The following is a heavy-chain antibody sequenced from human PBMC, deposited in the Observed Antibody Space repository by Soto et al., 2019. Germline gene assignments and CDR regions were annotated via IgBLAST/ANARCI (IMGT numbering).Heavy chain of an antibody. CDR3: AKGVEGDYFHSSGYRYNWFDP. CDR1: GFTFSNYA. Sequence: EVQLLESGGGLVQPGGSLRLSCAASGFTFSNYAMRWVRQAPGKGLEWVSTTSGSGGRTYYADSVKGRFTIFRDNSKNTLYLQMNSLRAEDTAVYYCAKGVEGDYFHSSGYRYNWFDPWGQGTLVTVSS. V-gene: IGHV3-23*01. D-gene: IGHD3-22*01. J-gene: IGHJ5*02. CDR2: TSGSGGRT.